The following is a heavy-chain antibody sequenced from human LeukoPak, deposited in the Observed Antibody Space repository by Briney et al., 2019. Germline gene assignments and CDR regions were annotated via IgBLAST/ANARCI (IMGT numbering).Heavy chain of an antibody. V-gene: IGHV4-59*01. CDR1: GGSISSYY. CDR3: AREEGSAFDI. J-gene: IGHJ3*02. D-gene: IGHD3-10*01. Sequence: SETLSLTCTVSGGSISSYYWSWIRQPPGKGLEWIGYTYYSGSTNYNPSLKSRVTISVDTSKNQFSLKLSSVTAADTAVYYCAREEGSAFDIWGQGTMVTVSS. CDR2: TYYSGST.